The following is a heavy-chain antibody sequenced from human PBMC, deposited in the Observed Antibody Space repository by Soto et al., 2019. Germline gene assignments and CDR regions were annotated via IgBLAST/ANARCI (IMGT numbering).Heavy chain of an antibody. J-gene: IGHJ4*02. CDR2: ISSSSTYI. V-gene: IGHV3-21*01. CDR1: GFTFSAYS. Sequence: EVQLVESGGGLVKPGGSLRLSCAASGFTFSAYSMNWVRQAPGTGLEWVSSISSSSTYIYYADSVKGRFTISRDDAKNSLYLQMNSLRVEDTAVYYCARGGDSSGSWPRYWGQGTLVTVSS. CDR3: ARGGDSSGSWPRY. D-gene: IGHD3-22*01.